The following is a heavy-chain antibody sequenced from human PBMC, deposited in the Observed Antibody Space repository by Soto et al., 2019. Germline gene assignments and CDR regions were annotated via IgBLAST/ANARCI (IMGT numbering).Heavy chain of an antibody. CDR1: GGTFSSYA. CDR3: ASEFIAAAGTNWFDP. D-gene: IGHD6-13*01. CDR2: IIPIFGTA. Sequence: GASVKVSCKASGGTFSSYAISWVRQAPGQGLEWMGGIIPIFGTANYAQKFQGRVTITADKSTSTAYMELSSLRSEDTAVYYCASEFIAAAGTNWFDPWGRGTLVTVSS. V-gene: IGHV1-69*06. J-gene: IGHJ5*02.